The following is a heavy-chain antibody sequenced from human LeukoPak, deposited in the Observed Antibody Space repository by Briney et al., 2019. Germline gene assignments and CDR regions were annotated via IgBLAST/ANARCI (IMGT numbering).Heavy chain of an antibody. CDR3: ARGASVLSYDILTGYYYFDY. J-gene: IGHJ4*02. Sequence: EASVKVSCKASGGTFSSYAISWVRQAPGQGLEWMGIINPSGGSTSYAQKFQGRVTMTRDTSTSTVYMELSSLRSEDTAVYYCARGASVLSYDILTGYYYFDYWGQGTLVTVSS. CDR1: GGTFSSYA. D-gene: IGHD3-9*01. CDR2: INPSGGST. V-gene: IGHV1-46*01.